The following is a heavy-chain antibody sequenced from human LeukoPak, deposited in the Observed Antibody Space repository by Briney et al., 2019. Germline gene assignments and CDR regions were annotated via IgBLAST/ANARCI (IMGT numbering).Heavy chain of an antibody. CDR1: GFTFSNYG. V-gene: IGHV3-33*06. D-gene: IGHD2-2*01. Sequence: TGGSLRLSCAASGFTFSNYGMCWVRQAPGKGLEWVAVIWHDGSHKYYAESVKGRFTISRDNSNNTLYLQLTSLRAEDTAVFYCAKASSASPSSLNFWGQGTLVTVSS. J-gene: IGHJ4*02. CDR2: IWHDGSHK. CDR3: AKASSASPSSLNF.